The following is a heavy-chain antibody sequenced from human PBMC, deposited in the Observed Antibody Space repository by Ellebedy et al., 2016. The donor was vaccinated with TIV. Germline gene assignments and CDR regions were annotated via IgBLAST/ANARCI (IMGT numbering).Heavy chain of an antibody. CDR1: GFTFSDYY. J-gene: IGHJ4*02. CDR3: ARVPILDLHASSIAAEGY. D-gene: IGHD6-13*01. V-gene: IGHV3-11*01. Sequence: GESLKISXAASGFTFSDYYMSWIRQAPGKGLEWVSYISSSGSTIYYADSVKGRFTISRDNAKNSLYLQMNSLRAEDTAVYYCARVPILDLHASSIAAEGYWGQGTLVTVSS. CDR2: ISSSGSTI.